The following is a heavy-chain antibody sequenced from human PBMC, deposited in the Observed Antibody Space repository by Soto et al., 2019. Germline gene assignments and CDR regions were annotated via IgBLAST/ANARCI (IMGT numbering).Heavy chain of an antibody. CDR1: GYTFIDYF. V-gene: IGHV1-3*01. CDR3: ALGSSSWHPPDY. D-gene: IGHD6-13*01. J-gene: IGHJ4*02. Sequence: GASVNVSCKASGYTFIDYFIHWVRQAPGQRLEWMGCINAGNGNTKYSQKFQGRVTITRDTSASTAYMELSSLRSEDTAVYYCALGSSSWHPPDYWGQGTLVTVSS. CDR2: INAGNGNT.